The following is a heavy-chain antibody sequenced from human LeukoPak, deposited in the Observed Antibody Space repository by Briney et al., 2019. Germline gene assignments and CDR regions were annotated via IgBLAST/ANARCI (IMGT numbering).Heavy chain of an antibody. CDR2: TNHGGST. CDR1: NGSFSDLY. V-gene: IGHV4-34*01. Sequence: SETLSLTCGVNNGSFSDLYWSWIRQTPGKGLEWIGETNHGGSTNYNPSLGSRVSISVDPSKKQFSLDLSSVTAADTAVYYCARGRVRFDLWGRGTLVTVSS. J-gene: IGHJ2*01. CDR3: ARGRVRFDL.